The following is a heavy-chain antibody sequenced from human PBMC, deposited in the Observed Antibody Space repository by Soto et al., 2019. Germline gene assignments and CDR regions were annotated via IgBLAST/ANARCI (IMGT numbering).Heavy chain of an antibody. J-gene: IGHJ3*02. Sequence: ILSLTCTVSGGSISSGGYSWTWIRQPPGKGLEWIGYIYHTGTTYYNMSLKSRVTISVDRSKNQFSLKLSSVTAADTAVYYGARDRIIMIGGQVAFDIWGQGT. CDR2: IYHTGTT. CDR1: GGSISSGGYS. V-gene: IGHV4-30-2*01. CDR3: ARDRIIMIGGQVAFDI. D-gene: IGHD3-22*01.